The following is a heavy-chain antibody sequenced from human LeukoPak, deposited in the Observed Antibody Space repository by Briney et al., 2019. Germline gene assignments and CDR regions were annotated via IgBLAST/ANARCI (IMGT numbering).Heavy chain of an antibody. V-gene: IGHV3-30*02. CDR2: IPYDESNK. D-gene: IGHD6-6*01. J-gene: IGHJ4*02. CDR3: AKDQYSSSRRGAFDY. CDR1: GFTFSSYG. Sequence: GGSLRLSCAASGFTFSSYGMHWVRQAPGKGLDWVAFIPYDESNKYYADSVKGRFTISRDNAKNSLYLQMNSLRAEDMALYYCAKDQYSSSRRGAFDYWGQGTLVTVSS.